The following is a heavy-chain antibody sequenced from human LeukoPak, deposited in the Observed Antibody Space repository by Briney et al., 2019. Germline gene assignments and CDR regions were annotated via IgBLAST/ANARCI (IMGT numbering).Heavy chain of an antibody. CDR2: MNPNSGNT. J-gene: IGHJ5*02. V-gene: IGHV1-8*01. CDR1: GYTFTSYD. Sequence: ASVKASCKASGYTFTSYDINWVRQAPGQGLEWMGWMNPNSGNTDYAQKFQGRVTMTRNTSISTAYMELSSLRSEDTAVYYCARVPGTARTWGQGTLVTVSS. D-gene: IGHD1-1*01. CDR3: ARVPGTART.